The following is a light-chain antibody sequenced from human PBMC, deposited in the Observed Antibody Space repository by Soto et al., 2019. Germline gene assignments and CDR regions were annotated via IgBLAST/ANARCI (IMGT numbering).Light chain of an antibody. CDR2: GNN. CDR1: SSNIGAGYD. J-gene: IGLJ1*01. CDR3: QSYDSSLSGSYV. Sequence: QSVLTQPPSVSGAPGQRVTISCTGSSSNIGAGYDVHWYQRLPGTAPKVLIYGNNNRPSGVPDRFSGSKSGTSASLAITGLPAEYEADYYCQSYDSSLSGSYVFGTGTKLTVL. V-gene: IGLV1-40*01.